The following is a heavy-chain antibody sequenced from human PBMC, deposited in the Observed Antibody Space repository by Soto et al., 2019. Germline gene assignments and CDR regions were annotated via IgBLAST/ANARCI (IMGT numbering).Heavy chain of an antibody. J-gene: IGHJ6*02. D-gene: IGHD5-18*01. CDR1: GGSVSSGSYY. CDR2: IYYSGST. Sequence: SETRSLTCTVSGGSVSSGSYYWSWIRHHPGKGLEWIGYIYYSGSTNYNPSLKSRVTISVDTSKNQFSLKLSSVTAADTAVYYCARGGYSYGCGTHYYYGMDVWCPGTTVTVSS. V-gene: IGHV4-61*01. CDR3: ARGGYSYGCGTHYYYGMDV.